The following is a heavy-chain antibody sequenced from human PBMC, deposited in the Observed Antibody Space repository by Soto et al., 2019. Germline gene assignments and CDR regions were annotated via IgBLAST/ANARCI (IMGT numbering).Heavy chain of an antibody. J-gene: IGHJ6*02. CDR3: ARGSHYDFWSGYKIYYYYGMDV. CDR1: GGSISSYY. V-gene: IGHV4-59*01. Sequence: LSLPCTVSGGSISSYYWSWIRQPPGKGLEWIGYIYYSGSTNYNPSLKSRVTISVDTSKNQFSLKLSSVTAADTAVYYCARGSHYDFWSGYKIYYYYGMDVWGQGTTVTVSS. CDR2: IYYSGST. D-gene: IGHD3-3*01.